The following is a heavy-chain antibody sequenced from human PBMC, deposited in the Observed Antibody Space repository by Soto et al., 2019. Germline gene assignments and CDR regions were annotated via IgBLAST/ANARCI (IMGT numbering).Heavy chain of an antibody. CDR1: GFIFNNYW. Sequence: EVQLVESGGGLVQPGGSLRLSCAASGFIFNNYWMTWVRQATGKGLEWVANIKQDGSEKYYVDSVKGRFTISRDNAKNSLYLQMNSLRADDTAVYYCARDAYDDERRGYFDYWGQGTLVTVSS. D-gene: IGHD3-22*01. V-gene: IGHV3-7*01. CDR3: ARDAYDDERRGYFDY. J-gene: IGHJ4*02. CDR2: IKQDGSEK.